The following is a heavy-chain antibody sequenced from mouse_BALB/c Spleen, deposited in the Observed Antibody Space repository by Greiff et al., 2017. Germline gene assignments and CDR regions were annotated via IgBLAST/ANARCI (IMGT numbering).Heavy chain of an antibody. CDR2: IDPANGNT. CDR1: GFNIKDTY. V-gene: IGHV14-3*02. CDR3: ARIYYYGNSYAMDY. Sequence: DVQLQESGAELVKPGASVKLSCTASGFNIKDTYMHWVKQRPEQGLEWIGRIDPANGNTKYDPKFQGKATITADTSSNTAYLQLSSLTSEDTAVYYCARIYYYGNSYAMDYWGQGTSVTVSS. J-gene: IGHJ4*01. D-gene: IGHD2-1*01.